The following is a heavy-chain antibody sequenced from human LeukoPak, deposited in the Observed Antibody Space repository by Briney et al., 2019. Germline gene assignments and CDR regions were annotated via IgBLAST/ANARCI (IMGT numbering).Heavy chain of an antibody. Sequence: PGGSLRLSCAASGFTFSSYAMSWVRQAPGKGVEWVSAISDSGSSTYYADSVKGGLTIFRDNSKNTLYLQMNSLRVEDTAVYYCATGAWGRLDSWGQGTLAIVSS. CDR3: ATGAWGRLDS. D-gene: IGHD3-16*01. J-gene: IGHJ4*02. CDR1: GFTFSSYA. V-gene: IGHV3-23*01. CDR2: ISDSGSST.